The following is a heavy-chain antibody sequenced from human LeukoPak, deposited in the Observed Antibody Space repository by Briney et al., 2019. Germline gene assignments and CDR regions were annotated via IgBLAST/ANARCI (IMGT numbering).Heavy chain of an antibody. Sequence: GGSPRLSCAASGFSFSAYWMTWVRQAPGTGLEWVANINPAGSETYYVDPVKGRFSISRDNAKNLVYLQMNSLRAEDTAVYHCARFGYVAAVDVWGQGTPVTVSS. D-gene: IGHD2-15*01. CDR1: GFSFSAYW. J-gene: IGHJ4*02. CDR3: ARFGYVAAVDV. V-gene: IGHV3-7*01. CDR2: INPAGSET.